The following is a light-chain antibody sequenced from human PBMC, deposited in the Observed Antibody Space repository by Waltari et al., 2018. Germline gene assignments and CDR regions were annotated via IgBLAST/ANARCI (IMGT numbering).Light chain of an antibody. Sequence: QLVLTQSPSASASLGASVKLTGTLSSGHRSYTIAWHQQQPEKGPRYLMKVNSYGGHSKGDGFADRFSGSSSGAERYLNSSCPQSEDEADYYCQTWGTGIHVVFGGGTKLTVL. CDR1: SGHRSYT. J-gene: IGLJ2*01. V-gene: IGLV4-69*01. CDR2: VNSYGGH. CDR3: QTWGTGIHVV.